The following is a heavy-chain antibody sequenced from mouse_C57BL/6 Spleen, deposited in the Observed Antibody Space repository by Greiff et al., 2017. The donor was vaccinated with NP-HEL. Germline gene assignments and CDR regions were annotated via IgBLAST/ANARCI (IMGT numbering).Heavy chain of an antibody. CDR2: ISSGGSYT. CDR3: ARRGAGGYAMDY. J-gene: IGHJ4*01. CDR1: GFTFSSYG. Sequence: EVHLVESGGDLVKPGGSLKLSCAASGFTFSSYGMSWVRQTPDKRLEWVATISSGGSYTYYPDSVKGRFTISRDNAKNTLYLQMSSLKSEDTAMYYCARRGAGGYAMDYWGQGTSVTVSS. V-gene: IGHV5-6*01.